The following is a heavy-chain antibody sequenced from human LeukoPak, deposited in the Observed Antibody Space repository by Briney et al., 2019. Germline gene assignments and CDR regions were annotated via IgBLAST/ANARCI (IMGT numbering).Heavy chain of an antibody. CDR2: ISSSSSYI. CDR1: GFTFNNYA. CDR3: ARGKFDWLLKGLY. Sequence: GGSLRLSCAASGFTFNNYAMSWVRQAPGKGLEWVSSISSSSSYIYYADSVKGRFTISRDNAKNSLYLQMNSLRAEDTAVYYCARGKFDWLLKGLYWGQGTLVTVSS. J-gene: IGHJ4*02. V-gene: IGHV3-21*01. D-gene: IGHD3-9*01.